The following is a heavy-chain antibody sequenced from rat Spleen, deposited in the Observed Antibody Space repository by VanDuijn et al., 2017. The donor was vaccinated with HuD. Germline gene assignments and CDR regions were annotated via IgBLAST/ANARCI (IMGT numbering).Heavy chain of an antibody. CDR3: ARADIASMSTDGS. V-gene: IGHV2-13*01. Sequence: QVQLKESGPGLVQTSQTLSLTCTVSGFSLTSNGVTWVRQPPGKGLDWMGVIWGDGNSNYNSALKSRLSISRDTSKGQVYLKINKLQTGDTAAYYWARADIASMSTDGSWGQGVMVTVSS. CDR1: GFSLTSNG. D-gene: IGHD1-2*01. CDR2: IWGDGNS. J-gene: IGHJ2*01.